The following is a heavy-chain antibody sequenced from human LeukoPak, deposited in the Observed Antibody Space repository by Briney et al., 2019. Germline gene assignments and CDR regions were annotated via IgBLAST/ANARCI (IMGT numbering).Heavy chain of an antibody. CDR1: GFTFSSYW. CDR2: MNQDGSEK. V-gene: IGHV3-7*01. D-gene: IGHD6-13*01. CDR3: ARGGIGNPFDC. J-gene: IGHJ4*02. Sequence: GGSLRLSCAASGFTFSSYWMSWVRQAPGKGLEWVANMNQDGSEKYYVDSVKGRFTISRDNAKNSLYLQMNSLRAEDTALYYCARGGIGNPFDCWGQGTLVTVSS.